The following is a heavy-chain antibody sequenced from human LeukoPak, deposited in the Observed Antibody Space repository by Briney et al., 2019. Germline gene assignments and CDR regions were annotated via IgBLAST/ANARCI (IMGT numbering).Heavy chain of an antibody. J-gene: IGHJ4*02. CDR3: ARGSAVVRGSFGD. CDR2: IKQDGSEN. V-gene: IGHV3-7*04. Sequence: GGSPRLSCAASGFTFSRYWMNWVRQAPGKGLEWVANIKQDGSENNYVDSVKGRFTISRDNARNSLYLQINTLRAEDTAVYYCARGSAVVRGSFGDWGQGTLVTVSS. CDR1: GFTFSRYW. D-gene: IGHD3-10*01.